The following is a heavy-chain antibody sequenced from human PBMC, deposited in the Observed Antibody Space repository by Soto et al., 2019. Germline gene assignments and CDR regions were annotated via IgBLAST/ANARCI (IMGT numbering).Heavy chain of an antibody. CDR2: IIPFIGTA. Sequence: QVQLVQSGAEVKKPGSSVTVSCKASGGTFSSYAISWVRQAPGQGLEWMGRIIPFIGTANYAQKFQGRVTITADESTSTAYMELTSLRSEDXXXXXXXXXXXXXXPASYY. J-gene: IGHJ6*01. V-gene: IGHV1-69*18. CDR1: GGTFSSYA. CDR3: XXXXXXXXPASYY.